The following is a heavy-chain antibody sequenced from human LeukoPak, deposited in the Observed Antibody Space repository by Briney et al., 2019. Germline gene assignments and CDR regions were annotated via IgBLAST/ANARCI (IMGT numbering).Heavy chain of an antibody. CDR2: ISGDETHT. Sequence: GGSLRLSCVASGFTFSSDFMHWIRQAPGEGLMWVSQISGDETHTNYADSVKGRFTISRDNAKNTLYLQMNSLRAEDTAIYYCVREDNAFSIWGQGTLVTVSS. CDR3: VREDNAFSI. J-gene: IGHJ3*02. CDR1: GFTFSSDF. V-gene: IGHV3-74*01.